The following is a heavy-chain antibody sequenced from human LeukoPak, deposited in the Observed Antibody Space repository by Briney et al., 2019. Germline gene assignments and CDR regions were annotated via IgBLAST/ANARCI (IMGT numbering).Heavy chain of an antibody. J-gene: IGHJ6*02. CDR2: ISAYNGNT. V-gene: IGHV1-18*01. D-gene: IGHD3-16*01. Sequence: GASVKVSCKASGYTFTSYDINWVRQATGQGREWMGWISAYNGNTNYAQKLQGRVTRTTDTSTSTAYMGLRSLRSDDTAVYYCARDRPILGTGYYYYGMDVWGQGTTVTVSS. CDR3: ARDRPILGTGYYYYGMDV. CDR1: GYTFTSYD.